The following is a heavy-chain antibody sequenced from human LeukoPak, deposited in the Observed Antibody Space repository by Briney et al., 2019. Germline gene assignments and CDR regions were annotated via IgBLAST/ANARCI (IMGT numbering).Heavy chain of an antibody. CDR2: VSNSGDYI. V-gene: IGHV3-21*01. Sequence: PGGSLRLSCAASGFIFSSYSMNWVRQAPGKGLEWVSSVSNSGDYIHYADSVKGRFTISRDNAKNSLYLQMNSLRAEDTAVYYCVRGTKNTIFGVVIRSVRGFDYWGQGTLVTVSS. CDR3: VRGTKNTIFGVVIRSVRGFDY. D-gene: IGHD3-3*01. CDR1: GFIFSSYS. J-gene: IGHJ4*02.